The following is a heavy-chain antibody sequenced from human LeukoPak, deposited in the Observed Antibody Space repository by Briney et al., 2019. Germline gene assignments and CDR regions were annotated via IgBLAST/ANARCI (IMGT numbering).Heavy chain of an antibody. D-gene: IGHD3-9*01. CDR3: ARGPMTGYYKLLDY. CDR1: GGTFSSYA. CDR2: IIPIFGTA. Sequence: SVKVSCKASGGTFSSYAISWLRQAPGQGLEWIGRIIPIFGTANYAQKFQGRVTITTDESTSTAYMELSSLRSEDTAVYYCARGPMTGYYKLLDYWGQGTLVTVSS. V-gene: IGHV1-69*05. J-gene: IGHJ4*02.